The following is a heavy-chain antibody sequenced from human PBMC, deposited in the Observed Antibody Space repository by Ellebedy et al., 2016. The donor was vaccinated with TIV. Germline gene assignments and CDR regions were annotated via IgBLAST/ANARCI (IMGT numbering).Heavy chain of an antibody. J-gene: IGHJ5*02. D-gene: IGHD1-20*01. CDR1: GGTFTDYS. V-gene: IGHV4-34*01. CDR2: INHSGST. CDR3: ARGITGARVGLDQ. Sequence: SETLSLXCAVNGGTFTDYSWSWIRQTAEKGLEWIGEINHSGSTNYNPSLKSRVTISVDTSKNQFSLKLSSVTAADTAVYYCARGITGARVGLDQWGQGTLVTVSS.